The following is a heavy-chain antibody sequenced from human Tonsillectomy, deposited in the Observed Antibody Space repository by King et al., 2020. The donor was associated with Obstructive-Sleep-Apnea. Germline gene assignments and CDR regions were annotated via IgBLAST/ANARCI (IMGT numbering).Heavy chain of an antibody. CDR1: GGTFSSYG. CDR3: ARGSLAGRPQNNYGMDV. J-gene: IGHJ6*02. CDR2: MIPFVVVS. D-gene: IGHD6-6*01. Sequence: QLVQSGAEVKKPGSSVKVSCKASGGTFSSYGISWVRQAPGQGLEWLGGMIPFVVVSNYLQKFQGRVTITADKSTSTDYMELSSLRSEDTAVYYCARGSLAGRPQNNYGMDVWGQGTTVTVSS. V-gene: IGHV1-69*17.